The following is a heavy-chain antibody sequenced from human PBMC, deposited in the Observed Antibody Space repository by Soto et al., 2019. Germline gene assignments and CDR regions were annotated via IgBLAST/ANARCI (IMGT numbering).Heavy chain of an antibody. CDR2: ISYDGSNK. V-gene: IGHV3-30*18. CDR1: GFTFSSYG. CDR3: AXXRGXXXWFYSTL. J-gene: IGHJ4*02. Sequence: QVQLVESGGGVVQPGRSLRLSCAASGFTFSSYGMHWVRQAPGKGLEWVAVISYDGSNKYYADSVKGRFTISRDNXXNTRYLQMNSRRAEDTAVYYCAXXRGXXXWFYSTLWGQGTLVTVSS. D-gene: IGHD2-15*01.